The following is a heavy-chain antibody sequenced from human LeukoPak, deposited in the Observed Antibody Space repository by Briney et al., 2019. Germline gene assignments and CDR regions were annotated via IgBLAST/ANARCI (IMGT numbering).Heavy chain of an antibody. CDR2: MNPNSGNT. J-gene: IGHJ6*03. CDR3: ARVKLERRNYYYYMDV. CDR1: GYTFTSYD. D-gene: IGHD1-1*01. Sequence: ASVKVSCKASGYTFTSYDINWVRQATGQGLEWMGWMNPNSGNTDYAQKFQGRVTTTRNTSISTAYMELSSLRSEDTAVYYCARVKLERRNYYYYMDVWGKGTTVTVSS. V-gene: IGHV1-8*01.